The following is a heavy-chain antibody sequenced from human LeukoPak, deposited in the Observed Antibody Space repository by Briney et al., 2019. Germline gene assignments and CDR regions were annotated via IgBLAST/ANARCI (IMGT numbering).Heavy chain of an antibody. J-gene: IGHJ2*01. D-gene: IGHD4-17*01. CDR2: ISSSGSTT. CDR3: ARDRTSTVWYFDL. CDR1: GFTFSDYH. V-gene: IGHV3-11*01. Sequence: GGSLRLSCAASGFTFSDYHMSWIRQAPGKGLEWVSYISSSGSTTDYADSVKGRFTISRDNAKNSLYLQMNSLRAEDTAVYYCARDRTSTVWYFDLWGRGTQVTVSS.